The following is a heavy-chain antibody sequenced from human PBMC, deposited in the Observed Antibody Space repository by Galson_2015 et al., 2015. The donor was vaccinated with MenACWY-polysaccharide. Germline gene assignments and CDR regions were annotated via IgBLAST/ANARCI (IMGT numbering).Heavy chain of an antibody. Sequence: SLRLSCAASGFTFSTYWMVWVRQAPGKGLAWVSRINNIGTSIAYADSVKGRSTISRDNSKSMLYLQMESLRPEDTAVYYCAKREARNSGPFDLWGHGTLVTASS. D-gene: IGHD6-19*01. CDR3: AKREARNSGPFDL. CDR2: INNIGTSI. CDR1: GFTFSTYW. V-gene: IGHV3-74*01. J-gene: IGHJ4*01.